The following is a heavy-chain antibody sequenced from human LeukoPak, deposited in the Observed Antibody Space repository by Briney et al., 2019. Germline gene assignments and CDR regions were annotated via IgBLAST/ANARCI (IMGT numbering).Heavy chain of an antibody. CDR2: IKDGGSEK. J-gene: IGHJ4*02. D-gene: IGHD3-10*01. V-gene: IGHV3-7*04. CDR1: GFTFSDYS. Sequence: GGSLRLSCAASGFTFSDYSMTWVRQAPGKGLEWVATIKDGGSEKYYVDSVKGRFTISRDNAGNSVHLQMNSLRAEDTAVYYCARVTGYWGSGNYFFDYWGQGTLVTVSS. CDR3: ARVTGYWGSGNYFFDY.